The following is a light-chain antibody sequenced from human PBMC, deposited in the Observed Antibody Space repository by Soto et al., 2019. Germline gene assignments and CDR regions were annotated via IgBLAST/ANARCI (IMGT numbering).Light chain of an antibody. Sequence: EIVLTQTPGTLSLSPGERATLSCRASQSLSSSYLAWYQQKPGQAPRLLIYDASSRATGIPDRFSGSGSGTDFTLTISRLEPEDFAVYFCQRYGRSPPYSFGQGTKLEIK. J-gene: IGKJ2*03. V-gene: IGKV3-20*01. CDR3: QRYGRSPPYS. CDR1: QSLSSSY. CDR2: DAS.